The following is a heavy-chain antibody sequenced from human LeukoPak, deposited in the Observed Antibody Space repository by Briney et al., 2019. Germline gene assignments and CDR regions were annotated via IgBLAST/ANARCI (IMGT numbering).Heavy chain of an antibody. Sequence: SVKVSCKASGGTFSSYAISWVRQAPGQGLEWMGRIIPILGIANYAQKFQGRVTITADKSTSTAYMELSSLRSEDTAVYYCARDAAYCGGDCPWGQGTLVTVSS. CDR2: IIPILGIA. CDR3: ARDAAYCGGDCP. J-gene: IGHJ5*02. D-gene: IGHD2-21*02. V-gene: IGHV1-69*04. CDR1: GGTFSSYA.